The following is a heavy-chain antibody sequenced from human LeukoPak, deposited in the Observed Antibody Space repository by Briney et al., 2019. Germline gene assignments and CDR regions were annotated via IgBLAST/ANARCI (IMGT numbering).Heavy chain of an antibody. CDR3: ARVARGGSCPDY. CDR2: INPNSGGT. CDR1: GYTFTGYY. J-gene: IGHJ4*02. V-gene: IGHV1-2*02. Sequence: ASVKVSCKASGYTFTGYYMHWVRQAPGQGLEWMGWINPNSGGTNYAQKFQGRATMTRDTSISTAYMELSRLRSDDTAVYYCARVARGGSCPDYWGQGTLVTVSS. D-gene: IGHD2-15*01.